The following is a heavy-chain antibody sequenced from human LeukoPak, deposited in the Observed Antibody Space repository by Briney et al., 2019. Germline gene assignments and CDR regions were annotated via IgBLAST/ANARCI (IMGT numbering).Heavy chain of an antibody. V-gene: IGHV3-48*01. CDR3: ARRYCSSTSCYSGHDY. CDR1: GFTFSSYS. Sequence: GGSLRLSCAASGFTFSSYSMNWVRQAPGKGLEWVSYISSSSTIYYADSVKGRFTISRDNAKNSLYLQMNSLRAEDTAVYYCARRYCSSTSCYSGHDYWGQGTLVTVSS. D-gene: IGHD2-2*01. J-gene: IGHJ4*02. CDR2: ISSSSTI.